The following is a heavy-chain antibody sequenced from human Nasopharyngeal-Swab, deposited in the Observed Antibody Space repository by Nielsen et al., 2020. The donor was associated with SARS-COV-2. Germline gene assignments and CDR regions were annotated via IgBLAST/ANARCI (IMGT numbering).Heavy chain of an antibody. V-gene: IGHV3-53*01. CDR2: IYSGGST. J-gene: IGHJ4*02. CDR1: GFTVSSNY. Sequence: GESLRISCAASGFTVSSNYMSWVRQAPGKGLEWVSVIYSGGSTYYADSVKGRFTISRDNSKNTLYLQMNSLRAEDTAVYYCARVRRHSGSYPPGFWGQGTLVTVSS. CDR3: ARVRRHSGSYPPGF. D-gene: IGHD1-26*01.